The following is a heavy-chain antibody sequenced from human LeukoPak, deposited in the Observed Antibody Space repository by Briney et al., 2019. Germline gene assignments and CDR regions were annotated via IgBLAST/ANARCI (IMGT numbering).Heavy chain of an antibody. CDR2: IYYSGST. CDR1: GGSISSSSYY. D-gene: IGHD6-13*01. V-gene: IGHV4-39*07. CDR3: ARDRTAAAAPVVDP. J-gene: IGHJ5*02. Sequence: SETLSLTCTVSGGSISSSSYYWGWIRQPPGKGLEWIGSIYYSGSTYYNPSLKSRVTISVDTSKNQFSLKLSSVTAADTAVYYCARDRTAAAAPVVDPWGQGTLVTVSS.